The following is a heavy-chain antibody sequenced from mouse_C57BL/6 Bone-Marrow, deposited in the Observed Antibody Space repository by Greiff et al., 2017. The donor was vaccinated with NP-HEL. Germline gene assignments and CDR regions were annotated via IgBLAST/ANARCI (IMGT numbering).Heavy chain of an antibody. CDR2: IYPGSGST. D-gene: IGHD1-1*01. CDR1: GYTFTSYW. J-gene: IGHJ2*01. V-gene: IGHV1-55*01. CDR3: ARRSTVVAKDYFDY. Sequence: VQLQQPGAELVKPGASVKMSCKASGYTFTSYWITWVKQRPGQGLEWIGDIYPGSGSTNYNEKFKSKATLTVDTSSSTAYMQLSSLTSEDSAVYYCARRSTVVAKDYFDYWGQGTTLTVSS.